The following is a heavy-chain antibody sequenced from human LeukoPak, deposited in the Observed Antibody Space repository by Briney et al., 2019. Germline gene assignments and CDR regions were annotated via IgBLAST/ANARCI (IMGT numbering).Heavy chain of an antibody. D-gene: IGHD6-19*01. CDR2: IYTSGST. CDR1: GGSISSYY. V-gene: IGHV4-4*07. J-gene: IGHJ4*02. Sequence: SETLSLTRTVSGGSISSYYWSWIRQPAGKGLEWIGRIYTSGSTNYNPSLKSRVTMSVDTSKNQFSLKLSSVTAADTAVYYCASTAVAVAGNRAYYFDYWGQGTLVTVSS. CDR3: ASTAVAVAGNRAYYFDY.